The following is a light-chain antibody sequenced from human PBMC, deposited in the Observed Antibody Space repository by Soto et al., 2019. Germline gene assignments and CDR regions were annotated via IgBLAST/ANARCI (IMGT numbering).Light chain of an antibody. CDR3: LQDYKYPRT. V-gene: IGKV1-6*01. CDR2: GAS. Sequence: IQMTQSPSSLSASVGDRVTITFRASQALRNDLGWYQQKPGKAPKVLINGASNLQSGVPSRLSGSGDGTDFTLTISSLQPEDFATYFCLQDYKYPRTFGQGTKVDIQ. J-gene: IGKJ1*01. CDR1: QALRND.